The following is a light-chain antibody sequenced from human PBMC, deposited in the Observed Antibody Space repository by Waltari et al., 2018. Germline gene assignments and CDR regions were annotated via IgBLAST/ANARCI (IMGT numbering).Light chain of an antibody. V-gene: IGKV1-13*02. CDR3: QQFNSYPWT. J-gene: IGKJ1*01. Sequence: AIQLTQSPSSLSASVGDRVTITCRASQGISSALAWYQQKPGKAPKLLIYDASSLESGVPSRFSGSGSGTDFTLTISSLKPEDFATYYCQQFNSYPWTFGQGTKVEIK. CDR1: QGISSA. CDR2: DAS.